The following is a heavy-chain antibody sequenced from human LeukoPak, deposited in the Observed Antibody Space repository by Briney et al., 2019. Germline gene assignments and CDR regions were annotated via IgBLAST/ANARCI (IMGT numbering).Heavy chain of an antibody. V-gene: IGHV3-7*03. CDR2: VKKDGSEK. CDR1: GFIFSGSW. J-gene: IGHJ4*02. Sequence: GGSLRLSCTASGFIFSGSWMAWIRQAPGKGLEWVAIVKKDGSEKYYVDSMKGRFTISRDNAKNSLFLQMNSLRAEDTATYYCTTDTWYSAGHWGQGTLVTVSS. D-gene: IGHD2-15*01. CDR3: TTDTWYSAGH.